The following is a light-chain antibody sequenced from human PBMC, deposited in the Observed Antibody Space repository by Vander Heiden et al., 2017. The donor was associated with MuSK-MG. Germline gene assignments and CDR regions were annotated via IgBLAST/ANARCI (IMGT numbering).Light chain of an antibody. V-gene: IGKV4-1*01. CDR2: WAS. Sequence: DIVMTQSPDSLAVSLGERATINCKSSQSVLYSSTNNNYLAWFQQKPGQPPKLLIYWASTREPGVPDRFSGSGSGTDFTLTISSLQAEDVAVYYCQQDYTTPWTFGQGTKVEIK. J-gene: IGKJ1*01. CDR1: QSVLYSSTNNNY. CDR3: QQDYTTPWT.